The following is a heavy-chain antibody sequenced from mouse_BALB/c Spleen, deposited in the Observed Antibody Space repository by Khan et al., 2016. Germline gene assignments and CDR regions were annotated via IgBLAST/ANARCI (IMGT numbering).Heavy chain of an antibody. CDR1: GYSITSDYA. CDR2: ISYSDST. Sequence: EVQLQESGPGLVKPSQSLSITCTVTGYSITSDYAWNWIRQFPGNKLEWMGYISYSDSTNYNPSLKSRTPITRDTSKNQFFLQLHSVTTEDTSTYYCARGMITTFDYWGQGTTLTVSS. V-gene: IGHV3-2*02. D-gene: IGHD2-4*01. J-gene: IGHJ2*01. CDR3: ARGMITTFDY.